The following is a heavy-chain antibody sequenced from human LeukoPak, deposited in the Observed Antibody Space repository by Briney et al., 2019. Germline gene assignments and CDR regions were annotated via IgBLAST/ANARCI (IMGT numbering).Heavy chain of an antibody. CDR1: GFTFSTYY. D-gene: IGHD2-8*01. Sequence: GGSRRLSCAASGFTFSTYYMSWVRQAPGKGLEWVANIKQDGSEKKYVDSVKGRFTISRDNAKNSLYLQMNSLRVEDTALYYCARDCWGIKVMDGFDNWGQGTLVTVSS. J-gene: IGHJ4*02. CDR3: ARDCWGIKVMDGFDN. CDR2: IKQDGSEK. V-gene: IGHV3-7*01.